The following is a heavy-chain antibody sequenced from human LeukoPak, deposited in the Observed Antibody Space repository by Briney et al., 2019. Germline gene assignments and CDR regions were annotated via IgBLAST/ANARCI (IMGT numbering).Heavy chain of an antibody. CDR1: GGTFSSYA. CDR2: IIPIFATP. D-gene: IGHD3-9*01. J-gene: IGHJ4*02. V-gene: IGHV1-69*05. Sequence: GASVKVSCKASGGTFSSYAVSWVRQAPGQGLEWIGGIIPIFATPDYAQKFRGRVSITTDESTSTAYMELSSLRSEDTALYYCARGPLYYDLSTGYPPSEMYYFDYWGQGTLVTVSS. CDR3: ARGPLYYDLSTGYPPSEMYYFDY.